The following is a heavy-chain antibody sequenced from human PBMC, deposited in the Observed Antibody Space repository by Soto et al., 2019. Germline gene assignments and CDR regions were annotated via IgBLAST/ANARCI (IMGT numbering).Heavy chain of an antibody. CDR2: LYTADST. CDR1: GFNVDNVY. V-gene: IGHV3-53*01. D-gene: IGHD2-21*02. Sequence: EVPLVESGGGLIQPGGSLRLSCIASGFNVDNVYMSWVRQAPGKGLEWVSVLYTADSTNYADSVKGRFTISRDSSKNTVYLQMDSLRAGDTAVYYCARGMGAAWVTPLSHWGQGTLVSVSS. J-gene: IGHJ4*02. CDR3: ARGMGAAWVTPLSH.